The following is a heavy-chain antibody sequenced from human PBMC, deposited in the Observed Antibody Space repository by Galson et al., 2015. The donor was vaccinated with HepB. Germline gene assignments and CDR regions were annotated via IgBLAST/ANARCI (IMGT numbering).Heavy chain of an antibody. CDR2: TYYRSKWYN. CDR3: VRQADSTFDY. Sequence: CAISGDSVSSNIATWNLIRQSPSRGLEWLGRTYYRSKWYNDYAESVKSRITINSDTSKNQFSLQLNSVTPEDTAVYYCVRQADSTFDYWGQGTLVTVSS. V-gene: IGHV6-1*01. D-gene: IGHD3-22*01. J-gene: IGHJ4*02. CDR1: GDSVSSNIAT.